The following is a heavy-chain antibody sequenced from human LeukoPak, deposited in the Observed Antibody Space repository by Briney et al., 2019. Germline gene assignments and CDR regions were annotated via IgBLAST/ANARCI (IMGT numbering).Heavy chain of an antibody. V-gene: IGHV4-4*07. J-gene: IGHJ4*02. Sequence: SETLSLTCTVSGGSISSYYWNWIRQPAGKGLEWIGRIYTSGSTNYNPSLKSRVSMSVDTSKNQFSLKLISVTAADTAVYYCARDRPGGSSLDYWGQGTLVTVSS. CDR3: ARDRPGGSSLDY. CDR1: GGSISSYY. D-gene: IGHD3-16*01. CDR2: IYTSGST.